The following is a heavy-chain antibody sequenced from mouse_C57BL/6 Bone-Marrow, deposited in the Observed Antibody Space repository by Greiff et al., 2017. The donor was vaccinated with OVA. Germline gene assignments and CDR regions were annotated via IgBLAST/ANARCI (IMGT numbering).Heavy chain of an antibody. CDR3: AREGAYYGSPSWFAY. V-gene: IGHV1-9*01. CDR1: GYTFTGYW. J-gene: IGHJ3*01. Sequence: VQLVESGAELLKPGASVKLSCKATGYTFTGYWIEWVKQRPGHGLEWIGEILPGSGSTNYNEKFKGKATFTADTSSNTAYMQLSSLTTEDSAIYYCAREGAYYGSPSWFAYWGQGTLVTVSA. D-gene: IGHD1-1*01. CDR2: ILPGSGST.